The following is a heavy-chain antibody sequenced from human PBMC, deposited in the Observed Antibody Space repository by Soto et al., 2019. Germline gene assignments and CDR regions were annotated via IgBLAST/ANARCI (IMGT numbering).Heavy chain of an antibody. D-gene: IGHD2-8*02. CDR2: ISPIYDAA. Sequence: QVQLVQSGAEVKKPGSSVKVSCEASGGTFSNYVISWLRQAPGQGPEWMGGISPIYDAANYARKFQGRVTMTADKSTSTAYLELIGLKSEDSAIYYCARYWTAGAFYGDFAVWGQGTMVTVSP. V-gene: IGHV1-69*06. CDR1: GGTFSNYV. J-gene: IGHJ3*01. CDR3: ARYWTAGAFYGDFAV.